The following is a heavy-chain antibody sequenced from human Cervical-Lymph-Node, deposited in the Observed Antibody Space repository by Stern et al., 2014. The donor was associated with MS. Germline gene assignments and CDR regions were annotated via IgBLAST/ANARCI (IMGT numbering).Heavy chain of an antibody. CDR1: GGTFSSYG. J-gene: IGHJ5*02. Sequence: QVQLVQSGAEVKKPGSSVKVSCKAFGGTFSSYGITWVRQAPGQGLEWMGVNIPIFGTPNYAQKFQGRVTITADESTSTAYMELKSLKSEDTAVYYCARVDSTGFPPFDPWGQGTLVTVSS. CDR2: NIPIFGTP. D-gene: IGHD1-14*01. V-gene: IGHV1-69*01. CDR3: ARVDSTGFPPFDP.